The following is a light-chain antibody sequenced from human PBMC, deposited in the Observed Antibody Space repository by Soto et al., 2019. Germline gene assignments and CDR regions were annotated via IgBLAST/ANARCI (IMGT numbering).Light chain of an antibody. V-gene: IGLV2-14*01. Sequence: QSALTQPASVSGSPGQSITISCTGTSSDVGGHNYVSWYQQHPGRAPKLMIYEVSNRPSGVSNRFSGSKSSNTASLTMSGLQPEDEADYYCSSYTSSSTYVFGTGTKLTVL. CDR1: SSDVGGHNY. CDR3: SSYTSSSTYV. CDR2: EVS. J-gene: IGLJ1*01.